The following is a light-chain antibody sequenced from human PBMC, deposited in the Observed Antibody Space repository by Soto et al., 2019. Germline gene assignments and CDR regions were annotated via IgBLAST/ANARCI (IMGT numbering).Light chain of an antibody. Sequence: DIQMTQSPFTLSASVLXRVTLTFPGSQGISSWLFCXQQKXGXAPKXXXDDXSSLQTGGPSRLSGSGSATDFTRPISSRQPEDFATYYCQQSYSTTRTFGQGTKVDIK. CDR2: DXS. CDR3: QQSYSTTRT. V-gene: IGKV1-39*01. CDR1: QGISSW. J-gene: IGKJ1*01.